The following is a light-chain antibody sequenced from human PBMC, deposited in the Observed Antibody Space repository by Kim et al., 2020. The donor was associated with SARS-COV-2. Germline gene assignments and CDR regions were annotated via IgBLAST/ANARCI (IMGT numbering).Light chain of an antibody. V-gene: IGKV1-5*03. CDR2: KAS. Sequence: DIQMTQSPSTLSASAGDRVSIPCRASQSISHWLAWYQQKPGKAPNLLIYKASSLETGVPSRFSGSGSGTEFTLTISSLQHDDFATYYCQQYNTFPSTFGQGTKLEI. CDR3: QQYNTFPST. CDR1: QSISHW. J-gene: IGKJ2*01.